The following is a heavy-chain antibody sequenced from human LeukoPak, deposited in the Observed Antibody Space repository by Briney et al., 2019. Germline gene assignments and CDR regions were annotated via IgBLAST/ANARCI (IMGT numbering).Heavy chain of an antibody. Sequence: ASVKVSCKASGYTFTSYGIGWVRQAPGQGLEWMGWISAYNGNTNYAQKLQGRVTMTTDTSTSTAYMELRSLRADDTAVYYCARDGGSGSYFDYHYYYGMDVWGKGTTVTVSS. CDR2: ISAYNGNT. CDR3: ARDGGSGSYFDYHYYYGMDV. J-gene: IGHJ6*04. D-gene: IGHD3-10*01. CDR1: GYTFTSYG. V-gene: IGHV1-18*04.